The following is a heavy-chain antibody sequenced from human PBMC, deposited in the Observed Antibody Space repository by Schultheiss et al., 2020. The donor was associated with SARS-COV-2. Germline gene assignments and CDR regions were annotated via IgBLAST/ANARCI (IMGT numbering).Heavy chain of an antibody. CDR2: IWYDGSNK. CDR1: GFTFSSYG. Sequence: GGSLRLSCAASGFTFSSYGMHRVRQAPGKGLEWVAVIWYDGSNKYYADSVKGRFTISRDNSKNTLYLQMNSLRAEDTALYYCAKASGADCYKPLDYWGQGTLVTVS. V-gene: IGHV3-33*06. J-gene: IGHJ4*02. D-gene: IGHD2-21*02. CDR3: AKASGADCYKPLDY.